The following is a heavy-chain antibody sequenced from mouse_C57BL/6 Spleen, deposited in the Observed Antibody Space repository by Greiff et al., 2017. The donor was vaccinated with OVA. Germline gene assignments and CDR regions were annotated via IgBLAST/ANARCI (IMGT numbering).Heavy chain of an antibody. V-gene: IGHV1-69*01. CDR2: IDPSDSYT. Sequence: VKLQQPGAELVMPGASVKLSCKASGYTFTSYWMHWVKQRPGQGLEWIGEIDPSDSYTNYNQKFKGKSTLTVDKSSSTAYMQLSSLTSEDSAVYYCANYYEYFDVWGTGTTVTVSS. CDR1: GYTFTSYW. CDR3: ANYYEYFDV. J-gene: IGHJ1*03. D-gene: IGHD1-1*01.